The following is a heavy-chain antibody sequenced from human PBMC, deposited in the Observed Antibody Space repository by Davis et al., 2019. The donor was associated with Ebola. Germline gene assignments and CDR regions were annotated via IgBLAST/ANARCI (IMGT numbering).Heavy chain of an antibody. V-gene: IGHV3-48*01. J-gene: IGHJ4*02. CDR1: GFTFSSYS. CDR2: ISSSSSTI. CDR3: ATSTGGRDGYEDDY. Sequence: GESLKISCAASGFTFSSYSMNWVRQAPGKGLEWVSYISSSSSTIYYADSVKGRFTISRDNAKNSLYLQMNSLRAEDTAVYYCATSTGGRDGYEDDYWGQGTLVTVSS. D-gene: IGHD5-24*01.